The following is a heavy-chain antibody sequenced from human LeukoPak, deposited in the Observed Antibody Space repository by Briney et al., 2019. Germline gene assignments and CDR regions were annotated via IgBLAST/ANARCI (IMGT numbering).Heavy chain of an antibody. CDR3: AREPGPPGTSDY. J-gene: IGHJ4*02. V-gene: IGHV4-39*07. CDR2: LYHTGST. CDR1: GGSISSSSFY. D-gene: IGHD6-13*01. Sequence: SETLSLTCTVSGGSISSSSFYWGWIRQPPGKGLEWIGTLYHTGSTYYNPSLKSRVTMSLDTSKNQFSLKLNSVTAADTAVYFCAREPGPPGTSDYWGQGTLVTVSS.